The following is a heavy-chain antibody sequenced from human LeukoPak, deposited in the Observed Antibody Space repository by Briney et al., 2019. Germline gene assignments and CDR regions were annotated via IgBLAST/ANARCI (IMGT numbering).Heavy chain of an antibody. Sequence: SETLSLTCTVSGASISNDFWAWIRQSPGEAPEWIGYIHYSGFTNYNPPLESRVTISRDTSKNQFSLKLRSVTAADTAVYYCVYSRGWTNFYYYGMDVWGQGTTVTVFS. J-gene: IGHJ6*02. CDR1: GASISNDF. CDR2: IHYSGFT. D-gene: IGHD6-19*01. CDR3: VYSRGWTNFYYYGMDV. V-gene: IGHV4-59*01.